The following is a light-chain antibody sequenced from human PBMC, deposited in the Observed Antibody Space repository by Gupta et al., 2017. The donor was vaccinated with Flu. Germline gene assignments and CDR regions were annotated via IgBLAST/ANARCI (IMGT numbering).Light chain of an antibody. Sequence: QSALTQPASVSGSPGQSITISCTGTSSDVGFYDHVSWYQQRPGKAPKPVISEVSDRPSGVSDRFSGSKSGNTASLTIAGLQAEDEADYYCSSFTKRTTVIFGGGTKVAVL. J-gene: IGLJ2*01. CDR3: SSFTKRTTVI. CDR2: EVS. CDR1: SSDVGFYDH. V-gene: IGLV2-14*01.